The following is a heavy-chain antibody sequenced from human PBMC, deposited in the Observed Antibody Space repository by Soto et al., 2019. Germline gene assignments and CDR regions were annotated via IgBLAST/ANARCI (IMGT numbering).Heavy chain of an antibody. D-gene: IGHD3-22*01. Sequence: PWESLKISCKGSGYSFTSYWISWVRQMPGKGLEWMGRIDPSDSYTNYSPSFQGHVTISADKSISTAYLQWSSLKASDTAMYYCARLRGYYDSSGSSGYFDYCGQGSLVTVSS. V-gene: IGHV5-10-1*01. CDR2: IDPSDSYT. CDR3: ARLRGYYDSSGSSGYFDY. CDR1: GYSFTSYW. J-gene: IGHJ4*02.